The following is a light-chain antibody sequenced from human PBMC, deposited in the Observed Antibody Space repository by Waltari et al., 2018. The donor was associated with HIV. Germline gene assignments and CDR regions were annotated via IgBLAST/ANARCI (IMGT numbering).Light chain of an antibody. Sequence: QSALTQPRSVSGSPGQSVTISCTGTSSDVGGYNYVSWYQQHPGKAPKFMIYDVSKRPSGVPDRFSGSKSGHTASLTISGLQAEDEADYYCCSYAGNYTFVFGGGTKLTVL. CDR2: DVS. CDR3: CSYAGNYTFV. J-gene: IGLJ2*01. CDR1: SSDVGGYNY. V-gene: IGLV2-11*01.